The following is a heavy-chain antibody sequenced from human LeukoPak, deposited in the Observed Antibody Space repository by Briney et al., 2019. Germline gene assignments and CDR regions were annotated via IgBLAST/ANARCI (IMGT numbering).Heavy chain of an antibody. CDR1: GFTFDDYA. J-gene: IGHJ4*02. V-gene: IGHV3-9*01. Sequence: GGSLRLSCAASGFTFDDYAMHWVRQVPGKGLEWVSGISWNSGSIGYADSVKGRFTISRDNAKNSLYLQMNSLRAEDTAVYYCARVTYYYDSSGYFHYFDYWGQGTLVTVSS. CDR3: ARVTYYYDSSGYFHYFDY. CDR2: ISWNSGSI. D-gene: IGHD3-22*01.